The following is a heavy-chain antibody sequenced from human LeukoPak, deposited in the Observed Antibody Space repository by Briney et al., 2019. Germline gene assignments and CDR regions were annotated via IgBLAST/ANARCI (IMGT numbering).Heavy chain of an antibody. V-gene: IGHV3-23*01. J-gene: IGHJ3*02. Sequence: GGSLRLSCAASGFTFSSYSMNWVRQAPGKGLEWVSVISGSGGSTYYADYVKGRFTISRDNSKNTLYLQMNSLRAEDTAVYYCAKSSSWSLHNHDQPDPDVFDIWGQGTMVTVSS. CDR3: AKSSSWSLHNHDQPDPDVFDI. CDR1: GFTFSSYS. CDR2: ISGSGGST. D-gene: IGHD6-13*01.